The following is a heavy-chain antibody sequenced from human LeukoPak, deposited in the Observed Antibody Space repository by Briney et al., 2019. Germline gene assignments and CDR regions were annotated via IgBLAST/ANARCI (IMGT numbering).Heavy chain of an antibody. CDR2: ISSSSSYI. Sequence: GRSLRLSCAASGFTFSSYSMNWVRQAPGKGLEWVSSISSSSSYIYYADSVKGRFTISRDNAKNSLYLQMNSLRAEDTAVYYCARDTEMATIKDDWYFDLWGRGTLVTVSS. V-gene: IGHV3-21*01. D-gene: IGHD5-24*01. CDR3: ARDTEMATIKDDWYFDL. CDR1: GFTFSSYS. J-gene: IGHJ2*01.